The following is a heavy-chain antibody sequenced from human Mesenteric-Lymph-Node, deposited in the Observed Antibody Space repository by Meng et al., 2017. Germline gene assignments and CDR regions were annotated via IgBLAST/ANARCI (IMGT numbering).Heavy chain of an antibody. V-gene: IGHV1-18*01. CDR2: INAYNGDT. Sequence: QAQMVQSGGEVKKPGASVKVSCKASGYTFTNYGITWVRQAPGQGLEWMGWINAYNGDTNYAQTLQGRVTMTTDTSTSTAYMELRSLRSDDTAVYYCARVEVGITSGDYWGQRTLVTVSS. CDR1: GYTFTNYG. D-gene: IGHD1-26*01. CDR3: ARVEVGITSGDY. J-gene: IGHJ4*02.